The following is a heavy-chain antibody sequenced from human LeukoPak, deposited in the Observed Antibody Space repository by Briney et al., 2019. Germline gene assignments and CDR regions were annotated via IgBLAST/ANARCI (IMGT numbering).Heavy chain of an antibody. D-gene: IGHD3-3*01. CDR2: INHSGST. Sequence: SETLSLTCAVYGGSFSGYYWSWIRQPPGKGLEWIGEINHSGSTNYNPSLKSRVTISVDTSKNQFSLKLSSVTAADTAVYYCARVAGRITIFGVVIGNNNWFDPWGQGTLVTVSS. CDR3: ARVAGRITIFGVVIGNNNWFDP. J-gene: IGHJ5*02. V-gene: IGHV4-34*01. CDR1: GGSFSGYY.